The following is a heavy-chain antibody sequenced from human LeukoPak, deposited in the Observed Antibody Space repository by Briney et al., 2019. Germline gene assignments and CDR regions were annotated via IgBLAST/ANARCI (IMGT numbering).Heavy chain of an antibody. Sequence: GRSLRLSCEASGFIFRPFAMIWVRQPPGKGLEWVSSIFPSGGEIHYADSVKGRFTIPRDNSKNTLYLQMSSLRAEDTAVYYCARVGHRLRRQLWSSFDYWGQGTLVTVSS. CDR1: GFIFRPFA. CDR3: ARVGHRLRRQLWSSFDY. D-gene: IGHD5-18*01. CDR2: IFPSGGEI. J-gene: IGHJ4*02. V-gene: IGHV3-23*01.